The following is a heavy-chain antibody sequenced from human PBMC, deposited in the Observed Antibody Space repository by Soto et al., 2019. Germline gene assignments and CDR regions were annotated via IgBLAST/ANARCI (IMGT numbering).Heavy chain of an antibody. CDR1: GGSISSYY. CDR3: ARDFYDFWSGPNWFDP. Sequence: KPSETLSLTCTVSGGSISSYYWSWIRQPAGKGLEWIGRIYTSGSTNYNPSLKSRVTMSVDTSKNQFSLKLSSVTAADTAVYYCARDFYDFWSGPNWFDPWGQGTLVTVS. CDR2: IYTSGST. J-gene: IGHJ5*02. D-gene: IGHD3-3*01. V-gene: IGHV4-4*07.